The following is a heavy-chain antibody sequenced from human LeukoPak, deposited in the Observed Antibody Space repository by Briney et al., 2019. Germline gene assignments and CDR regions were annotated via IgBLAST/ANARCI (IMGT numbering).Heavy chain of an antibody. CDR2: MNPNSGNT. D-gene: IGHD6-6*01. J-gene: IGHJ4*02. CDR1: GYTFTSYD. CDR3: ARGGTGIAARRRLDY. Sequence: GASVKVSCKASGYTFTSYDTNWVRQATGQGLEWMGWMNPNSGNTGYAQKFQGRVTITRNTSISTAYMELSSLRSEDTAVYYCARGGTGIAARRRLDYWGQGTLVTVSS. V-gene: IGHV1-8*03.